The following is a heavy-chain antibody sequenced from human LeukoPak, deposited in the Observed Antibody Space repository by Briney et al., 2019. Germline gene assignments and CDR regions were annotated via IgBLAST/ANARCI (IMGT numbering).Heavy chain of an antibody. Sequence: PGGSLRLSCAASGFTFSSYWMPWVRQAPGKGLMWVSRIKSDGSETSYADSVKGRFTISRDNARNTVYLQMNSLRPEDTAIYYCASDRVFYGLDVWGQGTTVTVSS. CDR2: IKSDGSET. J-gene: IGHJ6*02. CDR1: GFTFSSYW. V-gene: IGHV3-74*01. CDR3: ASDRVFYGLDV.